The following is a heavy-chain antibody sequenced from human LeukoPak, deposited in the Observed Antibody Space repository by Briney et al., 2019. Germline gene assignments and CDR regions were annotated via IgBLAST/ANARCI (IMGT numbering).Heavy chain of an antibody. Sequence: PGGSLRLSCAASGFTFSSYGMHWVRQAPGKGLEWVAVIWYDGSNKYYADSVKGRFTISRDNSKNTLYLQMNSLRAEDTAVYYCARDRQITMVRGVYTDAFDIWGQETMVTVSS. D-gene: IGHD3-10*01. CDR1: GFTFSSYG. CDR3: ARDRQITMVRGVYTDAFDI. CDR2: IWYDGSNK. J-gene: IGHJ3*02. V-gene: IGHV3-33*01.